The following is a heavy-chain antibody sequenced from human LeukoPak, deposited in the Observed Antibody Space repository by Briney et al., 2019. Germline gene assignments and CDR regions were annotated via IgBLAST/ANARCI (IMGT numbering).Heavy chain of an antibody. J-gene: IGHJ3*02. Sequence: SETLPLTCTVSGGSINSGSYYWSWIRQPPGKGLEWIGEINHSGSTNYNPSLKSRVTISVDTSKNQFSLKLSSVTAADTAVYYCARRVVRGVIITDAFDIWGQGTMVTVSS. D-gene: IGHD3-10*01. V-gene: IGHV4-39*01. CDR2: INHSGST. CDR1: GGSINSGSYY. CDR3: ARRVVRGVIITDAFDI.